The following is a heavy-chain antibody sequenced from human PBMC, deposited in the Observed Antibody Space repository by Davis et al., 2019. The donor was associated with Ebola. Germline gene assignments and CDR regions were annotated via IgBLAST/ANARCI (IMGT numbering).Heavy chain of an antibody. D-gene: IGHD5-12*01. CDR1: GFTFSSYA. CDR2: ISGSGGST. Sequence: GESLKISCAASGFTFSSYAMSWVRQAPGKGLEWVSVISGSGGSTYYADSAKGRFTISRDNAKNSLYLQMNSLRAEDTAVYYCASTPHIVEYGMDVWGQGTTVTVSS. V-gene: IGHV3-23*01. CDR3: ASTPHIVEYGMDV. J-gene: IGHJ6*02.